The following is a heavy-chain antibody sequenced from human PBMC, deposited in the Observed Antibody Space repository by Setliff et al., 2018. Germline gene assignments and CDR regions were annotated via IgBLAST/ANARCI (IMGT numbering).Heavy chain of an antibody. J-gene: IGHJ4*02. CDR1: GVTIGGNNYYY. Sequence: PSETLSLTCSLSGVTIGGNNYYYWAWIRQPPGKGLEWIGTISYSGGVFYNPSLKSRVAISADTSRIQFSLKMTSVTAADTALYYCAGTPARGTTWLSPFDFWGQGILVTVSS. CDR2: ISYSGGV. CDR3: AGTPARGTTWLSPFDF. D-gene: IGHD3-9*01. V-gene: IGHV4-39*07.